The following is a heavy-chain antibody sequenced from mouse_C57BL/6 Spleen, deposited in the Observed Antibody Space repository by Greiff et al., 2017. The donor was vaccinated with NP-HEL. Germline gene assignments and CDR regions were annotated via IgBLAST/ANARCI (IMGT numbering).Heavy chain of an antibody. V-gene: IGHV1-42*01. J-gene: IGHJ1*03. Sequence: EVQLQQSGPELVKPGASVEISCKASGYSFTGYYMNWVKQSPEKSLEWIGEINPSTGGTTYNQKFKAKATLTVDKSSSTAYMQLKSLTSEDSAVYYCARKGRFDVWGTGTTVTVSS. CDR1: GYSFTGYY. CDR2: INPSTGGT. CDR3: ARKGRFDV.